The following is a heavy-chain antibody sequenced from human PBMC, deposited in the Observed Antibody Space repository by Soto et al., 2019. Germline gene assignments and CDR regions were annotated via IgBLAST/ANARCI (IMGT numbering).Heavy chain of an antibody. V-gene: IGHV3-23*01. CDR1: GFTFSSYA. D-gene: IGHD6-6*01. CDR3: AKLVSSSPEPAFDY. Sequence: PGGSLRLSCAASGFTFSSYAMSWVRQAPGKGLEWVSAISGSGGSTYYADSVKGRFTISRDNSKNTLYLQMNSLRAEDTAVYYCAKLVSSSPEPAFDYWGQGTLVTAPQ. J-gene: IGHJ4*02. CDR2: ISGSGGST.